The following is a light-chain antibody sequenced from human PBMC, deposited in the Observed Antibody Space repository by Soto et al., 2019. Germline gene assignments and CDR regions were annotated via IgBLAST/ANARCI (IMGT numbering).Light chain of an antibody. Sequence: IQLTQSPSSLSASVGDRVIITCRASQDISNYVAWYQQKAGKAPKVLIYEASTLHSGVPSRFSGSGSGTEFTLTIDSLQPADFATYYCQQVKRDIPLTFGGGTKVEIK. CDR2: EAS. V-gene: IGKV1-9*01. CDR1: QDISNY. CDR3: QQVKRDIPLT. J-gene: IGKJ4*01.